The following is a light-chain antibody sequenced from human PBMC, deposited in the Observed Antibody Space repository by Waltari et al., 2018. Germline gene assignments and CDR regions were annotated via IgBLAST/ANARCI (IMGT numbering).Light chain of an antibody. CDR1: QSASKY. V-gene: IGKV3-11*01. Sequence: EIVLTQSPATLSLSPGERATLSCRASQSASKYVAWYQQRPGQPPRLLIYDASNRAAGVPDRFDAFGSGTDFTLTINSLEPEDFALYYCQQRRNWPPLTFGGGTKVE. CDR3: QQRRNWPPLT. CDR2: DAS. J-gene: IGKJ4*01.